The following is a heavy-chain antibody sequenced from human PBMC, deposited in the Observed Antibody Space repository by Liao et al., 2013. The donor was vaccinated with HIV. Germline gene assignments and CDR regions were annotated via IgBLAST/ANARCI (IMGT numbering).Heavy chain of an antibody. D-gene: IGHD6-13*01. V-gene: IGHV4-28*06. CDR3: GRTPRDSSIFYTGGPLLVLMC. Sequence: QVFLQESGPGLVKVADTLSLTCTVSNHSIGSDEWWGWVRQPPGKPLEWIGHILHGGTVNCNPSLQSRLIMSVATSENQFSLSLVSVAVSDTAVYFCGRTPRDSSIFYTGGPLLVLMCGGQGKMVTVSP. CDR1: NHSIGSDEW. CDR2: ILHGGTV. J-gene: IGHJ3*01.